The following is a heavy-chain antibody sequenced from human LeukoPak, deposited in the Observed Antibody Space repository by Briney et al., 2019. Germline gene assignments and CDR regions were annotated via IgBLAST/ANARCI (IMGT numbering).Heavy chain of an antibody. D-gene: IGHD4-17*01. CDR3: ARASDDYGDYSYFDY. V-gene: IGHV1-69*13. J-gene: IGHJ4*02. CDR1: GGTFSSYA. Sequence: ASVKVSCKASGGTFSSYAISWVRQAPGQGLEWMGGIIPIFGTANYAQKFQGRVTITADESTSTAYMELSSLRSEDTAVHYCARASDDYGDYSYFDYWGQGTLVTVSS. CDR2: IIPIFGTA.